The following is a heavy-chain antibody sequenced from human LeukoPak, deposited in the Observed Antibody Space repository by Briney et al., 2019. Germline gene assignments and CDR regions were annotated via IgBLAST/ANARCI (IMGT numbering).Heavy chain of an antibody. CDR1: GFTFSSYG. CDR2: IRYDGSNK. J-gene: IGHJ3*02. CDR3: AKDPYYYDSSARGDAFDI. D-gene: IGHD3-22*01. Sequence: PGGSLRLSCAASGFTFSSYGMHWVRQAPGKGLEWVAFIRYDGSNKYYADSVKGRFTISRDNSKNTLYLQMNSLRAEDTAVYYCAKDPYYYDSSARGDAFDIWGQGTMVTVSS. V-gene: IGHV3-30*02.